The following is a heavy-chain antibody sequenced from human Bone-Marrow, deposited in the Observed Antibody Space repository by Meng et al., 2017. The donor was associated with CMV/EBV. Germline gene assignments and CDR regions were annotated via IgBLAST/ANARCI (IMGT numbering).Heavy chain of an antibody. J-gene: IGHJ4*02. V-gene: IGHV4-39*01. Sequence: LSCTVSGGSISSSSYYWGWIRQPPGKGLEWIGSIYYSGSTYYNPSLKSRVTISVDTSKNQFSLKLSSVTAADTAVYYCARGEGWGQGTLVTVSS. CDR1: GGSISSSSYY. CDR2: IYYSGST. CDR3: ARGEG.